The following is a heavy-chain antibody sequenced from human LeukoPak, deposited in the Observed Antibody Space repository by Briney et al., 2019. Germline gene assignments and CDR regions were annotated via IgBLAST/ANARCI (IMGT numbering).Heavy chain of an antibody. D-gene: IGHD2-15*01. CDR2: MNPNSGNT. Sequence: ASVKVSCKASGYTFTGYDINWVRQAPGQGLEWMGWMNPNSGNTGYAQKFQGRVTMTRNTSISTAYMELSSLRSEDTAVYYCARGVYCSGGSCYPSVDYWGQGTLVTVSS. CDR3: ARGVYCSGGSCYPSVDY. CDR1: GYTFTGYD. V-gene: IGHV1-8*01. J-gene: IGHJ4*02.